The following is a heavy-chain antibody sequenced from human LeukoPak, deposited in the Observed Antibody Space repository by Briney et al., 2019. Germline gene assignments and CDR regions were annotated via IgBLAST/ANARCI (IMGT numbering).Heavy chain of an antibody. CDR1: GFTFSSYA. CDR2: ISGSGGST. Sequence: PGGSLRLSCAASGFTFSSYAVSWVRQAPGKGLEWVSAISGSGGSTYYADSVKGRFTISRDNSKNTLYLQMNSLRAEDTAVYYCAKDMTIFGVVIIPNDAFDIWGQGTMVTVSS. CDR3: AKDMTIFGVVIIPNDAFDI. V-gene: IGHV3-23*01. J-gene: IGHJ3*02. D-gene: IGHD3-3*01.